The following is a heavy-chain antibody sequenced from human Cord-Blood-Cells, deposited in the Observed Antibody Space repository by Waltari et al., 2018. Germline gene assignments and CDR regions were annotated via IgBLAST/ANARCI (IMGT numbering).Heavy chain of an antibody. CDR2: IIPSFGTA. J-gene: IGHJ6*02. CDR3: ASGTGIAAAGTENYYYGMDV. D-gene: IGHD6-13*01. V-gene: IGHV1-69*01. CDR1: GGTFSSYA. Sequence: QVQLVQSGAEVKKPGASVKVSCKASGGTFSSYAISWVRQAPGQGPGWMGGIIPSFGTANYAQKFQGRVTITADESTSTAYMELSRLRSEDTAVYYCASGTGIAAAGTENYYYGMDVWGQGTTVTVSS.